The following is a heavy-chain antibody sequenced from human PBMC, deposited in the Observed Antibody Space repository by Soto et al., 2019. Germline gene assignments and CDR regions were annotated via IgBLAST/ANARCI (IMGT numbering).Heavy chain of an antibody. Sequence: EVRLVESGGGLLQPGTSVRLSCAAPGFSLSSYDLHWVRQVPEKRLEWVAFFGSGGDRHYSASVKGRFTISRDTAKKSFYLQMNNLKVGDTAVYYCGRAQSRNGNARGYGIDVWGHGTTVIVSS. CDR3: GRAQSRNGNARGYGIDV. V-gene: IGHV3-13*04. J-gene: IGHJ6*02. CDR1: GFSLSSYD. D-gene: IGHD1-1*01. CDR2: FGSGGDR.